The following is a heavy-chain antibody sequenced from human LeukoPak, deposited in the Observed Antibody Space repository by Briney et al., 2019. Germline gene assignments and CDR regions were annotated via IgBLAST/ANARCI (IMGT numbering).Heavy chain of an antibody. CDR2: ISGSGGST. V-gene: IGHV3-23*01. Sequence: PGGSLRLSCAASGFTFSSYSMNWVRQAPGKGLEWVSAISGSGGSTYYADSVKGRFTVSRDNSKNTLYLQMNSLRAEDTAVYYCAKRGDYYGSGSRFDPWGQGTLVTVSS. J-gene: IGHJ5*02. CDR3: AKRGDYYGSGSRFDP. D-gene: IGHD3-10*01. CDR1: GFTFSSYS.